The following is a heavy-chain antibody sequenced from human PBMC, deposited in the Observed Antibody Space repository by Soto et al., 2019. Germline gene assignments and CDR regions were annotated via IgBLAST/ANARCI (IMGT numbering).Heavy chain of an antibody. CDR2: ISGSGGST. V-gene: IGHV3-23*01. J-gene: IGHJ3*02. CDR3: ANTIGYCSSTSCYVGGPDAFDI. Sequence: GGSLRLSCAASGFTFSSYAMSWVRQAPGKGLEWVSAISGSGGSTYYADSVKGRFTISRDNSKNTLYLQMNSLRAEDTAVYYCANTIGYCSSTSCYVGGPDAFDIWGQGTMVTVSS. D-gene: IGHD2-2*03. CDR1: GFTFSSYA.